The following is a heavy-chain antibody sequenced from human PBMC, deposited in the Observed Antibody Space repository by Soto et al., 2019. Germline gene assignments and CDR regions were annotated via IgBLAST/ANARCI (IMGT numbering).Heavy chain of an antibody. J-gene: IGHJ5*02. D-gene: IGHD6-25*01. CDR1: GGSISSSDFY. CDR2: MYYGGTT. V-gene: IGHV4-39*01. CDR3: AVVDSTGNWFDP. Sequence: QLQLQESGPGLVKPSETLSLTCTVSGGSISSSDFYWGWLRQTPGKGLEFIGSMYYGGTTYYNPSLKSRVTISVDTSKNQFTLKLISVTAADTAVYYCAVVDSTGNWFDPWGEGALVTVSS.